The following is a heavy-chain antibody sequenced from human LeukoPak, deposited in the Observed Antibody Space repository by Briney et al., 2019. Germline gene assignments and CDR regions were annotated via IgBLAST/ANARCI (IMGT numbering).Heavy chain of an antibody. J-gene: IGHJ4*02. D-gene: IGHD4-17*01. CDR3: ARGDYGSYFDY. CDR1: GGSISSSSYY. CDR2: IYYSGST. V-gene: IGHV4-39*07. Sequence: SETLSLTCTVSGGSISSSSYYWGWIRQPPGKGLEWIGSIYYSGSTYYNPSLKSRVTISVDTSKNQFSLKLSSVTAADTAVYYCARGDYGSYFDYWGQGTLVTVSS.